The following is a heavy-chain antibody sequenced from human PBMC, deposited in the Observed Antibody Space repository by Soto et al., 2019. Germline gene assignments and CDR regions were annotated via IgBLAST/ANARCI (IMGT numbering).Heavy chain of an antibody. CDR3: ARGFDLQYGMDV. D-gene: IGHD3-10*01. CDR2: ISGSSNTI. V-gene: IGHV3-48*02. J-gene: IGHJ6*02. CDR1: GFTLSTYS. Sequence: EVQLVESGGGLIQRGGSLRLSCAASGFTLSTYSLNWVRQAPRKGLEWLSYISGSSNTIYYADSVKGRFTISRDNAKNSLYRQMKSLRDEDTAVYFCARGFDLQYGMDVWGQATTVTVSS.